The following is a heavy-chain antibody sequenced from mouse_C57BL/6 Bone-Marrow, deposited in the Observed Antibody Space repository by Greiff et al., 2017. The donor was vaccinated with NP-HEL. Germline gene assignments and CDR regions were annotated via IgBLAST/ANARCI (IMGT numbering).Heavy chain of an antibody. Sequence: QVQLQQPGAELVKPGASVKLSCKASGYTFTSYWMQWVKQRPGQGLEWIGEIDPSDSYTNYNQNVKGKVTLTVDTTSSTAYMQLSSLTSEDSAVYSCARWAALAKAYWGQGTLVTVSA. V-gene: IGHV1-50*01. CDR2: IDPSDSYT. D-gene: IGHD3-1*01. J-gene: IGHJ3*01. CDR3: ARWAALAKAY. CDR1: GYTFTSYW.